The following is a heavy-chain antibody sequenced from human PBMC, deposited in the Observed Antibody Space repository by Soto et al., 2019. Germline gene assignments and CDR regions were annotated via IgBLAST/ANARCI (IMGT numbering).Heavy chain of an antibody. V-gene: IGHV3-74*01. D-gene: IGHD3-10*01. Sequence: GGSLRLSCAASGFTFSSYWMHWVRQAPGKGLVWVSRINSDGSSTSYADSVKGRFTISRDNAKNTLYLQMNSLRAEDTAVYYCARGYYYGSGSYYYYYYGMDVWGQGTTVTVSS. CDR2: INSDGSST. J-gene: IGHJ6*02. CDR1: GFTFSSYW. CDR3: ARGYYYGSGSYYYYYYGMDV.